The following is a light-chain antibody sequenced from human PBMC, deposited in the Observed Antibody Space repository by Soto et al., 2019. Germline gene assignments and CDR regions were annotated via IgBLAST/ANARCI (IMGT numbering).Light chain of an antibody. CDR1: DSNIGSNF. Sequence: QSVLTQPPSASVTPGQRVTISCSGSDSNIGSNFVNWYQQFPGTAPRLLIYSDSKRPSGVPDRFSGSKSGTSASLAISGLQSEDEAAYYCAELDDRLLDHVVFGGGTKLTVL. CDR2: SDS. CDR3: AELDDRLLDHVV. V-gene: IGLV1-44*01. J-gene: IGLJ2*01.